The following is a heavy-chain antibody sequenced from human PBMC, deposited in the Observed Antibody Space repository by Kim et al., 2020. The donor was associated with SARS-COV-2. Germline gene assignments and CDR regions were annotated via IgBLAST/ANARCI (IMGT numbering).Heavy chain of an antibody. CDR1: GGSISSSSYY. D-gene: IGHD2-2*01. V-gene: IGHV4-39*01. CDR2: IYYSGST. Sequence: SETLSLTCTVSGGSISSSSYYWGWIRQPPGKGLEWIGSIYYSGSTYYNPSLKSRVTISVDTSKNQFSLKLSSVTAADTAVYYCARGNIVVVPAAMDYYYYMDVWGKGTTVTVS. CDR3: ARGNIVVVPAAMDYYYYMDV. J-gene: IGHJ6*03.